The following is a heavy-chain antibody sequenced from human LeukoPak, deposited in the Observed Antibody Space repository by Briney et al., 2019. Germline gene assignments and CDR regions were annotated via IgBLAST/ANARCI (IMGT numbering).Heavy chain of an antibody. J-gene: IGHJ4*02. Sequence: PSETLRLSCTVSGGSISSYYWSWIRQPPGKGLEWIGYIYYSGSTNYNPSLKSPVTISVDTSKNQFSLKLSSVTAADTAVYYCARAEDIVATIFDYWGQGNLVSVSS. D-gene: IGHD5-12*01. V-gene: IGHV4-59*01. CDR2: IYYSGST. CDR1: GGSISSYY. CDR3: ARAEDIVATIFDY.